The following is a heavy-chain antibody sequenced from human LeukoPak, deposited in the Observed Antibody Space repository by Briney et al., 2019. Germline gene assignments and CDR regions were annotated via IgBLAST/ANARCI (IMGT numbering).Heavy chain of an antibody. CDR2: INHSGST. D-gene: IGHD3-16*01. CDR3: ARSGSGMGFTFGGVINY. J-gene: IGHJ4*02. V-gene: IGHV4-34*01. CDR1: GGSFSGYY. Sequence: SETLSLTCAVYGGSFSGYYWSWIRQPPGKGLEWIGEINHSGSTNYNPSLKSRVTISVDTSKNRFSLKLSSVAAADTAVYYCARSGSGMGFTFGGVINYWGQGTLVTVSS.